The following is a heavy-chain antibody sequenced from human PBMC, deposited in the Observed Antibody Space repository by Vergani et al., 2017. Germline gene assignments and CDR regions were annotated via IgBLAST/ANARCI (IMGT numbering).Heavy chain of an antibody. V-gene: IGHV3-33*01. D-gene: IGHD4-11*01. J-gene: IGHJ6*03. CDR1: GFTFSSYG. CDR2: IWYDGSNK. CDR3: AREGTTVTTEAFYYYYYMDV. Sequence: QVQLVESGGGVVQPGRSLRLSCAASGFTFSSYGMHWVRQAPGKGLEWVAVIWYDGSNKYYADSVKGRFTISRDNSKNTLYLQMNSLRAEDTAVYYCAREGTTVTTEAFYYYYYMDVWGK.